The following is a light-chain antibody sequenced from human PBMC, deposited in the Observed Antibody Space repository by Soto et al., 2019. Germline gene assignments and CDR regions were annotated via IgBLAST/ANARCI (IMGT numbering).Light chain of an antibody. J-gene: IGLJ1*01. Sequence: QSVLTQPASGSGSPGQSITISCTGTSSDVGGYNYVSWYQQHPGKAPKLMIYDVSNRPSGVSNRFSGSKSGNTASLTISGLQAEDEADYYCSSYTSSSPYVFGTGTTVTVL. CDR3: SSYTSSSPYV. CDR1: SSDVGGYNY. CDR2: DVS. V-gene: IGLV2-14*01.